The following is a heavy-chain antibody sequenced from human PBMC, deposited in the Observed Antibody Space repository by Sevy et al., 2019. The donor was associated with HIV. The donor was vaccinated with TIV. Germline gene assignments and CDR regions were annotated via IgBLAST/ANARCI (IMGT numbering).Heavy chain of an antibody. CDR2: ISGSADAT. V-gene: IGHV3-23*01. CDR3: VKEVSQYSYSDY. D-gene: IGHD5-18*01. Sequence: GSLRLSCAASGFTFSNYAMSWVRQTPGKGLEWVSAISGSADATYYTDSVKGRFTISRDNSKNTVCLQMNSLRAEDTAVYYCVKEVSQYSYSDYWGQGTLVTVSS. CDR1: GFTFSNYA. J-gene: IGHJ4*02.